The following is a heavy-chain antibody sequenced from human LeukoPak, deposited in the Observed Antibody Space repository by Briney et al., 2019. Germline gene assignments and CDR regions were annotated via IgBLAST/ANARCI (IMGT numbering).Heavy chain of an antibody. Sequence: PGGSLRLSCAASGFTFSSYWMHWVRHAPGKGLVWVSRINSDGSSPTYADSVKGRFTISRDNANNQLYLQMISLRAEDTAVYYCASGYDFWRGSQNDYYFDYWGQGTLVTVS. CDR3: ASGYDFWRGSQNDYYFDY. D-gene: IGHD3-3*01. J-gene: IGHJ4*02. V-gene: IGHV3-74*03. CDR1: GFTFSSYW. CDR2: INSDGSSP.